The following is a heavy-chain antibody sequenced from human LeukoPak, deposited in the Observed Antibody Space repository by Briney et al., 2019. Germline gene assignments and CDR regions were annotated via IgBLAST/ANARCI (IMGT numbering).Heavy chain of an antibody. D-gene: IGHD1-26*01. Sequence: SETLSLTCTVSGGSISNYYWSWIRQSPGKGLAWIGYMYYSGGTNYNPSLKSRDTISVDTSKNQFSLKLTSVTAADTAVYYCARVRRYSGRSDVFDIWGRGTMVTVSS. CDR3: ARVRRYSGRSDVFDI. CDR1: GGSISNYY. CDR2: MYYSGGT. J-gene: IGHJ3*02. V-gene: IGHV4-59*01.